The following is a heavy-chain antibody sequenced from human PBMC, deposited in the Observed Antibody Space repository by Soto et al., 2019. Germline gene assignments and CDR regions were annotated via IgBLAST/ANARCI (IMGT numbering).Heavy chain of an antibody. CDR1: GFTLTTYA. CDR3: XXXXXXXXX. V-gene: IGHV3-23*01. Sequence: EVQLLESGGGLVQPGGSLRLSCAASGFTLTTYAMSWVRQAPGKGLEWVSAISGSGSTTYYADSVKGRFTLSRDSSKXXXXXXXXXXXXXXXXXXXXXXXXXXXXXWGQGTMVTVSS. CDR2: ISGSGSTT. J-gene: IGHJ3*01.